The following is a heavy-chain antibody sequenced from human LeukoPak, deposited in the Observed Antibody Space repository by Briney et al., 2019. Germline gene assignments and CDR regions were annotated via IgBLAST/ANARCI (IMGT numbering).Heavy chain of an antibody. J-gene: IGHJ6*03. CDR1: GFTFSGFW. V-gene: IGHV3-23*01. CDR2: ISGSGGST. D-gene: IGHD4-11*01. CDR3: AKDGPGTVTAFYMDV. Sequence: GGSLRLSCAASGFTFSGFWMHWVRQAPGKGLEWVSAISGSGGSTYYADSVKGRFTISRDNSKNTLYLQMNSLRAEDTAVYYCAKDGPGTVTAFYMDVCGKGTTVTVSS.